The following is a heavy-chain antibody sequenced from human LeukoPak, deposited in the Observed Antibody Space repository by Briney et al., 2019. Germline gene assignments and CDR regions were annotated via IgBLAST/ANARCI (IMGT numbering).Heavy chain of an antibody. J-gene: IGHJ4*02. CDR2: INPNSGGT. V-gene: IGHV1-2*02. Sequence: ASVKVSCKASGYTVTGHYLHWVRQAPGQGLEWLGWINPNSGGTNYAQKFQGRVTMTRDTSINTAYMELSSLTSDDTAMYFCARDSYRGFSYSYHLDYWGQGTLVTVSS. CDR3: ARDSYRGFSYSYHLDY. D-gene: IGHD5-24*01. CDR1: GYTVTGHY.